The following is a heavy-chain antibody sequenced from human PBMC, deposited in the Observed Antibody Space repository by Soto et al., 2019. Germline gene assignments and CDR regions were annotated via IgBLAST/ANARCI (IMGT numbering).Heavy chain of an antibody. CDR1: GGSISSSSYY. V-gene: IGHV4-39*01. CDR3: ASPYQEQWLPRDAFDI. J-gene: IGHJ3*02. D-gene: IGHD6-19*01. Sequence: QLQLQESGPGLVKPSETLSLTCTVSGGSISSSSYYWGWIRQPPGKGLEWIGSIYYSGSTYYNPSLKSRVTISVDTSKNQFSLKLSSVTAADTAVYYCASPYQEQWLPRDAFDIWGQGTMVTVSS. CDR2: IYYSGST.